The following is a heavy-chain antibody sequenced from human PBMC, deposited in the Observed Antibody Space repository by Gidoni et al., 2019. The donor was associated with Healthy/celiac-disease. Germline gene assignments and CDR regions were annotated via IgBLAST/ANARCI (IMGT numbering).Heavy chain of an antibody. V-gene: IGHV3-30*18. CDR1: GFTFSSYG. Sequence: QVQLVESGGGVVQPGRSLRLSCAASGFTFSSYGMHWVRQAPGKGLEWVAVISYDGSNKYYADSVKGRFTISRDNSKNTLYLQMNSLRAEDTAVYYCAKTTGPYDILTAYYFDYWGQGTLVTVSS. D-gene: IGHD3-9*01. CDR2: ISYDGSNK. J-gene: IGHJ4*02. CDR3: AKTTGPYDILTAYYFDY.